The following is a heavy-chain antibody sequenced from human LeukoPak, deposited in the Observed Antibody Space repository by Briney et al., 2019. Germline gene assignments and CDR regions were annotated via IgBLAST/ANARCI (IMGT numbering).Heavy chain of an antibody. CDR1: GFIFSKNS. CDR2: ISDSAVDT. Sequence: PGGSLLLSCAASGFIFSKNSMSWVRQAPGKGLEWVSGISDSAVDTYYTDSVKGRFTISRDNSRDTLYLQMSSLRAEDTAVYYCAKDFAPGDYGGNSDYWGQGTLVTVSS. V-gene: IGHV3-23*01. D-gene: IGHD4-23*01. CDR3: AKDFAPGDYGGNSDY. J-gene: IGHJ4*02.